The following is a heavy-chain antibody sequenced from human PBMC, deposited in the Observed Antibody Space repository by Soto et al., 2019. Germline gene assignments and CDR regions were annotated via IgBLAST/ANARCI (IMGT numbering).Heavy chain of an antibody. Sequence: ASVKVSCKASGYSFTGYYIHWVRQAPGQGLEWMGWINPNSGGANYAQKFQGRVTMTRDTSTTTAYMELSRLRSNDTAVFYCARSSALTVSGVGGMDVWGQGATVTVSS. CDR3: ARSSALTVSGVGGMDV. CDR1: GYSFTGYY. J-gene: IGHJ6*02. V-gene: IGHV1-2*02. D-gene: IGHD3-3*01. CDR2: INPNSGGA.